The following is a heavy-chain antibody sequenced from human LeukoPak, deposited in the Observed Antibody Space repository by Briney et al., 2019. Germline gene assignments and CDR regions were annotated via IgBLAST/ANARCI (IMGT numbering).Heavy chain of an antibody. Sequence: SVKVSCKASGGTFSSYAISWVRQAPGQGLEWMGRIIPILGIANYAQKFQGRVTITADKSTSTAYMELSSLRSEDTAVYYCARLYSVVVVAASQEGMDVWGQGTTLTVSS. V-gene: IGHV1-69*04. J-gene: IGHJ6*02. CDR1: GGTFSSYA. CDR2: IIPILGIA. D-gene: IGHD2-15*01. CDR3: ARLYSVVVVAASQEGMDV.